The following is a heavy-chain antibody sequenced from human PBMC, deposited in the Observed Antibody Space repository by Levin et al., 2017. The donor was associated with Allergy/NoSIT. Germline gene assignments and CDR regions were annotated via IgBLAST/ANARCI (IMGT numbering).Heavy chain of an antibody. Sequence: SETLSLTCTVSGDSISSSYWSWIRQPPGKGLEWIGYIYHTRSTNYNPSLKSRLTISIDASKNQFSLKLSPVTAPDTAVYYCARRSSTGLFDPWGQGTLVTVSS. CDR3: ARRSSTGLFDP. CDR1: GDSISSSY. J-gene: IGHJ5*02. D-gene: IGHD6-19*01. CDR2: IYHTRST. V-gene: IGHV4-59*08.